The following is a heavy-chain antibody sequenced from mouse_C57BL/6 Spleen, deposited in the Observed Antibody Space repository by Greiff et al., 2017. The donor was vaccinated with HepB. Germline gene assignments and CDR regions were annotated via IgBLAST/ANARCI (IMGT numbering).Heavy chain of an antibody. CDR2: IYPGSGST. CDR3: AREGIYPLRDWFAY. J-gene: IGHJ3*01. D-gene: IGHD1-1*01. Sequence: QVQLQQPGAELVKPGASVKMSCKASGYTFTSYWITWVKQRPGQGLEWIGDIYPGSGSTNYNEKFKSKATLTVDTSSSTAYMQLSSLTSGDSAVYYCAREGIYPLRDWFAYWGQGTLVTVSA. V-gene: IGHV1-55*01. CDR1: GYTFTSYW.